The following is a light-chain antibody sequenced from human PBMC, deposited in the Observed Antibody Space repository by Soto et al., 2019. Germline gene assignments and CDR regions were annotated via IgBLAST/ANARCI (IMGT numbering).Light chain of an antibody. CDR3: SSYTSSGTL. CDR2: EVS. CDR1: SSDVGSYNY. Sequence: QSALTQPASVSGSPGQSITISCTGTSSDVGSYNYVSWYQQHPGKAPKLMIYEVSNRPSGVSSRFSGSKSGNTASLTISGLQAEDEADYYCSSYTSSGTLFGPGTKLTVL. J-gene: IGLJ1*01. V-gene: IGLV2-14*01.